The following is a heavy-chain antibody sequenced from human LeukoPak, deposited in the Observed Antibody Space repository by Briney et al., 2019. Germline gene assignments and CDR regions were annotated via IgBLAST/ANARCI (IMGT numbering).Heavy chain of an antibody. CDR3: ARDTYYYDSSGYALFDY. CDR1: GGSISSYY. D-gene: IGHD3-22*01. V-gene: IGHV4-4*07. J-gene: IGHJ4*02. CDR2: IYTSGST. Sequence: SETLFLTCTVSGGSISSYYWSGIRQPAGKGLEWIGRIYTSGSTNYNPSLKSRVTISVDTSKNQFSLKLSSVTAADTAVYYCARDTYYYDSSGYALFDYWGQGTLVTVTS.